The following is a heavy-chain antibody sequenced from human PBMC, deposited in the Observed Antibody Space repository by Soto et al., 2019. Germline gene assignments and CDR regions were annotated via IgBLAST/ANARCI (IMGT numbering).Heavy chain of an antibody. CDR3: ARDGPLLGELSTDYYYYYMDV. J-gene: IGHJ6*03. Sequence: ASVKVSCKASGYTSTSYAMHWVRQAPGQRLEWMGWINAGNGNTKYSQKFQGRVTITRDTSASTAYMELSSLRSEDTAVYYCARDGPLLGELSTDYYYYYMDVWGKGTTVTVSS. V-gene: IGHV1-3*01. CDR2: INAGNGNT. CDR1: GYTSTSYA. D-gene: IGHD3-16*02.